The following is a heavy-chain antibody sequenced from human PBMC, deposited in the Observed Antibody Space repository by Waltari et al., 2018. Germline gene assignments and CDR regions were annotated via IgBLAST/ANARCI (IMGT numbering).Heavy chain of an antibody. V-gene: IGHV3-53*01. CDR2: SYTVGTT. Sequence: EVEVVESGGGLMQPGGSLRLSCAASGFNVRDNFISWVRQAPGKGLEWVSISYTVGTTYFAESVKGRFTISRDNSRNTVYLQMNSLRVEDTAVYFCARVAGTALHRYYHYYMDLWGKGTTVTVSS. CDR1: GFNVRDNF. CDR3: ARVAGTALHRYYHYYMDL. D-gene: IGHD2-15*01. J-gene: IGHJ6*03.